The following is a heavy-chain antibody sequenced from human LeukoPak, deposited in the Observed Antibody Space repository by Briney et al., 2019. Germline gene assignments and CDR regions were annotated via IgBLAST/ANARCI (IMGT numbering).Heavy chain of an antibody. D-gene: IGHD4/OR15-4a*01. Sequence: GGSLRLSCAASGFTFSSYAMHWVRQAPGKGLEWVAIISYDGSNKYYADSMKGRFTISRDNSKNTLYLQMNSLRAEDTAVYYCARRAGAYSHPYDYWGQGTLVTVSS. V-gene: IGHV3-30*14. CDR2: ISYDGSNK. CDR3: ARRAGAYSHPYDY. J-gene: IGHJ4*02. CDR1: GFTFSSYA.